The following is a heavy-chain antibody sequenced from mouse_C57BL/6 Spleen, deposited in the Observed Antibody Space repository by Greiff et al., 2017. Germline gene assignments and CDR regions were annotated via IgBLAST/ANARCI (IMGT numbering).Heavy chain of an antibody. CDR3: ATYGSSPHWYFDV. D-gene: IGHD1-1*01. CDR2: IHPNSGST. Sequence: VQLQQPGAELVKPGASVKLSCKASGYTFTSSWMHWVKQRPGQGLEWIGMIHPNSGSTNYNEKFKSKATLTVDKSSSTAYMQLSSLTSEDSAVYYCATYGSSPHWYFDVWGTGTTVTVSS. CDR1: GYTFTSSW. V-gene: IGHV1-64*01. J-gene: IGHJ1*03.